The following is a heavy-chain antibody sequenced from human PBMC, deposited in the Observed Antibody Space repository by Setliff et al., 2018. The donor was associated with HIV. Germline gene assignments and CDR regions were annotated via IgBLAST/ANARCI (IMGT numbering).Heavy chain of an antibody. J-gene: IGHJ6*03. V-gene: IGHV3-48*01. D-gene: IGHD4-17*01. CDR2: ISSGSSTI. CDR1: GITFSSYS. Sequence: GGSLRLSCAVSGITFSSYSMNWVRQAPGKGLEWVAHISSGSSTINYADSVKGRFTISRDNSKNTLYLQMSSLRAEDTAVYYCVKARVDGDYYYYYYMDVWGKGTTVTVSS. CDR3: VKARVDGDYYYYYYMDV.